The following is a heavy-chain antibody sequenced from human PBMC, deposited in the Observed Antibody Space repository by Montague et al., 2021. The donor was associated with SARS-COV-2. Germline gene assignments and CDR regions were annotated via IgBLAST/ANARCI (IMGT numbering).Heavy chain of an antibody. J-gene: IGHJ6*02. Sequence: ETLSLTCTVSGGSISSSSYYWGWIRQPPEKGPVWVSRINSDGSSTSYADSVKGRFTISRDNAKDTLYLQMNSLRAEDTAVYYCAREMGSSLGGYYYGMDAWGQGTTVTVSS. D-gene: IGHD6-6*01. CDR1: GGSISSSSYY. CDR3: AREMGSSLGGYYYGMDA. V-gene: IGHV3-74*01. CDR2: INSDGSST.